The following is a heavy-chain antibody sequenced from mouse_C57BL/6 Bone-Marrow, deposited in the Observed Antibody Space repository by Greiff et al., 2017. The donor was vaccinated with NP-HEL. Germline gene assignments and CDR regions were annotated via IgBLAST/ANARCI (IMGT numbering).Heavy chain of an antibody. V-gene: IGHV5-4*01. D-gene: IGHD1-1*01. Sequence: EVQGVESGGGLVKPGGSLKLSCAASGFTFSSYAMSWVRQTPEKRLEWVATISDGGSYTYYPDNVKGRFTISRDNAKNNLYLQMSHLKSEDTAMYYCARGEVEDYFDYWGQGTTLTVSS. CDR2: ISDGGSYT. CDR3: ARGEVEDYFDY. CDR1: GFTFSSYA. J-gene: IGHJ2*01.